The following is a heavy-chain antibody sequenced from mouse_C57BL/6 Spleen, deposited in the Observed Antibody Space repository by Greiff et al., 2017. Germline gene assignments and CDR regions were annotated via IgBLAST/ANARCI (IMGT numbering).Heavy chain of an antibody. CDR1: GYTFPDYE. J-gene: IGHJ4*01. Sequence: VQLQQSGAELVRPGASVTLSFKASGYTFPDYEMHWVQQTPVHGLAWIGAIDPETGGTAYNQKFKGKAILTADKSSSTAYMELRSLTSEDSAVYYCTRGGIMDYWGQGTSVTVSS. CDR3: TRGGIMDY. CDR2: IDPETGGT. V-gene: IGHV1-15*01.